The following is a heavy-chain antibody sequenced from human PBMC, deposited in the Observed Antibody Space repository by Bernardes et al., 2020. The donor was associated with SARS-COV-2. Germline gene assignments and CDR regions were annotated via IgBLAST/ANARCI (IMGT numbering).Heavy chain of an antibody. CDR3: ARDPDGRYFDY. CDR2: IYYSGST. D-gene: IGHD3-10*01. CDR1: GGSISSYY. J-gene: IGHJ4*02. V-gene: IGHV4-59*01. Sequence: SETLSLTCTVSGGSISSYYWSWIRQPPGKGLEWIGYIYYSGSTNYNPSLKSRVTISVDTSKNQFSLKLSSVTAADTAVYYCARDPDGRYFDYWGQGTLVTVSS.